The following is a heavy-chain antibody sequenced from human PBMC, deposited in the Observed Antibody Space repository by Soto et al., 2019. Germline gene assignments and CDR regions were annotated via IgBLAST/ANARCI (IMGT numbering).Heavy chain of an antibody. V-gene: IGHV1-24*01. CDR1: GYTLTELS. D-gene: IGHD2-15*01. Sequence: SVKVSCKVSGYTLTELSMHWVRQAPGKGLEWMGGFDPEDGETIYAQKFQGRVTMTEDTSTDTAYMELSSLRSEDTAVYYCATRYCSGGSCYFYMDVWGKGTTVTVSS. CDR3: ATRYCSGGSCYFYMDV. J-gene: IGHJ6*03. CDR2: FDPEDGET.